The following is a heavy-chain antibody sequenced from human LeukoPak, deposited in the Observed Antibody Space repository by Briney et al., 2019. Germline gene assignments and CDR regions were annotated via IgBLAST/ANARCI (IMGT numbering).Heavy chain of an antibody. V-gene: IGHV3-48*03. D-gene: IGHD1-26*01. CDR1: GFTFSSYE. Sequence: PGGSLRLSCAASGFTFSSYEMNWVRQAPGKGLEWVSYISSSGSTIYYADSVKGRFTISRDNAKNSLYLQMNSLRAEDTAVYYCASLEELYYYYYMDVWGKGTTVTISS. J-gene: IGHJ6*03. CDR2: ISSSGSTI. CDR3: ASLEELYYYYYMDV.